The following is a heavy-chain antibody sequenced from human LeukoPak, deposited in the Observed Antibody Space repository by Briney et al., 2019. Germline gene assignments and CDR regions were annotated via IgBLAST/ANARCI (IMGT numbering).Heavy chain of an antibody. V-gene: IGHV3-33*01. Sequence: GGPLRLSVAASGFTFSSYGMHGVRQAPGKGLEWVAVIWYDGSNKYYADSVKGRFTISRDNSKNTLYLQMNSLRAEDTAVYYCARDQHGMDVWGQGTTVTVSS. CDR3: ARDQHGMDV. CDR1: GFTFSSYG. J-gene: IGHJ6*02. CDR2: IWYDGSNK.